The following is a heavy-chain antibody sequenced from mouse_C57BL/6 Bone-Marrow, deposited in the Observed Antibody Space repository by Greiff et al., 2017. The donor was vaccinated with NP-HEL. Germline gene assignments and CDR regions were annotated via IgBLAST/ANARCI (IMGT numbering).Heavy chain of an antibody. D-gene: IGHD2-5*01. CDR1: GFSLTSYG. CDR3: AKRGSNGAWFAY. V-gene: IGHV2-5*01. Sequence: VQLQESGPGLVQPSQSLSITCTVSGFSLTSYGVHWVRQSPGKGLEWLGVIWRGGSTDYNAAFMTRLSITKDNSKSQVFFKMNSLQADDTAIYYCAKRGSNGAWFAYWGQGTLVTVSA. J-gene: IGHJ3*01. CDR2: IWRGGST.